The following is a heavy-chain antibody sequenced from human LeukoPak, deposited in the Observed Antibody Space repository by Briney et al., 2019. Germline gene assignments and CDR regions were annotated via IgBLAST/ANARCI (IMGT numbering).Heavy chain of an antibody. J-gene: IGHJ4*02. Sequence: SVKVSCKASGGTFSTPALNWVRQAPGQGLEWMGGIIPLFRTAKYVQKFQGRVTITADESTTTAYMEVSSLRSDDTAVYYCARASNTGWFYFDYWGQGTLVTVSS. CDR1: GGTFSTPA. CDR2: IIPLFRTA. D-gene: IGHD6-19*01. CDR3: ARASNTGWFYFDY. V-gene: IGHV1-69*13.